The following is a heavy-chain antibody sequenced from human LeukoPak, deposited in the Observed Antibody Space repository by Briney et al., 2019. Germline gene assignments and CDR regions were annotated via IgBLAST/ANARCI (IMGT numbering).Heavy chain of an antibody. J-gene: IGHJ4*02. CDR2: ISGSGSST. Sequence: GGSLRLSCAASGFTFRSHAMSWVRRAPGRGLEWVSAISGSGSSTYYADSVKGRFTISRDNSKNTLYLQMNSLRAEDTAVYYCARDRGYDILTGYYSHWGQGTLVTVSS. CDR1: GFTFRSHA. D-gene: IGHD3-9*01. V-gene: IGHV3-23*01. CDR3: ARDRGYDILTGYYSH.